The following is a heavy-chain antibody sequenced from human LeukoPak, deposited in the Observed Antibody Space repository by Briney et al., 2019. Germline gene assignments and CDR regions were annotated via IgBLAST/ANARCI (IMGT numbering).Heavy chain of an antibody. CDR1: GGTFSNYA. V-gene: IGHV1-69*05. CDR2: IIPIFGTA. D-gene: IGHD4-17*01. Sequence: SVKVSCKASGGTFSNYAISWVRQAPGQGLEWMGGIIPIFGTANYAQKFQGRVTITTDESTSTAYMELSSLRSGDTAVFYCARDRATTVTKSFAFDIWGQGTMVTVSS. J-gene: IGHJ3*02. CDR3: ARDRATTVTKSFAFDI.